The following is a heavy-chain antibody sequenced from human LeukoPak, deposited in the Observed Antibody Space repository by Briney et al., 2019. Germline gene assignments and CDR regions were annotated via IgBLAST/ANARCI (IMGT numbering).Heavy chain of an antibody. Sequence: SVKVSCKASGGTFSSYAISWVRQAPGQGLEWMGGIIPIFGTANYAQKFQGRVTITADESTSTAYMELSSLRSEDTAVYYCARGPRVGGYYYNPIDYWGEGTLVTVSS. D-gene: IGHD3-22*01. J-gene: IGHJ4*02. CDR1: GGTFSSYA. CDR3: ARGPRVGGYYYNPIDY. V-gene: IGHV1-69*13. CDR2: IIPIFGTA.